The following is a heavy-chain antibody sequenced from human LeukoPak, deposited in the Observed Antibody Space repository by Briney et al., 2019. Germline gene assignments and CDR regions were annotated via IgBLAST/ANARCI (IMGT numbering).Heavy chain of an antibody. D-gene: IGHD3-22*01. CDR1: GYTFTSYY. CDR2: INPCGGNT. Sequence: ASVKVSCQASGYTFTSYYMHWVRQAPGQGLAWVGIINPCGGNTSYAQKFQGRVTMTRDMSTSTVYMELSSLRSEDTAVYYCARDTDDSSGYLFDYWGQGTLVTVSS. J-gene: IGHJ4*02. V-gene: IGHV1-46*01. CDR3: ARDTDDSSGYLFDY.